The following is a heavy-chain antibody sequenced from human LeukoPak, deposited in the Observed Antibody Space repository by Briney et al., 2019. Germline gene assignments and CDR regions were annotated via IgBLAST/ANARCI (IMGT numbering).Heavy chain of an antibody. Sequence: SETLSLTCTVSGGSISSGGYYWSWICQHPGKGLEWIGYIYYSGSTYYNPSLKSRVTISVDTSKNQFSLKLSSVTAADTAVYYCARVPIAVAGTFDYWGQGTLVTVSS. CDR1: GGSISSGGYY. J-gene: IGHJ4*02. D-gene: IGHD6-19*01. CDR2: IYYSGST. CDR3: ARVPIAVAGTFDY. V-gene: IGHV4-31*03.